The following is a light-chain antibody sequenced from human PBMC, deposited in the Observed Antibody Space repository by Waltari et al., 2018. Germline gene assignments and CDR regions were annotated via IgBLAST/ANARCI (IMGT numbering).Light chain of an antibody. CDR3: QQYYSRRT. CDR1: PSLLYNSNDKNY. J-gene: IGKJ1*01. CDR2: WAS. Sequence: DIVLTQSPDPMAGSLGARVTITCTSRPSLLYNSNDKNYLAWYQQKRGQPPKLLFYWASARHSGVPDRFSGSGSATDFTLTSSGLQAEDVAVYYCQQYYSRRTFGQGTRVEIK. V-gene: IGKV4-1*01.